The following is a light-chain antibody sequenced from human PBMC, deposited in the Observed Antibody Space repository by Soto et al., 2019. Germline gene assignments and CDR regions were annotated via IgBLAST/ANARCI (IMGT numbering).Light chain of an antibody. Sequence: EIMLTQSPATLSLSPGERATLSCRASQSVGSFLAWYQQKPGQTPRLLIYDASNRATGIPARFSGSGSGTDFTLTISSPEPEDFAVYYCQQRTNWPLTFGWGTQVEIK. CDR1: QSVGSF. V-gene: IGKV3-11*01. J-gene: IGKJ4*01. CDR2: DAS. CDR3: QQRTNWPLT.